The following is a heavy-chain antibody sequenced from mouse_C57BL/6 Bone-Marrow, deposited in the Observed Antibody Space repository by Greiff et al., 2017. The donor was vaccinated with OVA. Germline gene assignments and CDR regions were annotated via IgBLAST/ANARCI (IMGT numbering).Heavy chain of an antibody. Sequence: VKLLESGAELARPGASVKLSCKASGYTFTSYGISWVKQRTGQGLEWIGEIYPRSGNTYYTEKFKGKATLTADKSSSTAYMERRSLTSEDSAVDFSARALLIYAMDYWGQGTSVTVSS. CDR1: GYTFTSYG. CDR2: IYPRSGNT. CDR3: ARALLIYAMDY. V-gene: IGHV1-81*01. D-gene: IGHD2-10*01. J-gene: IGHJ4*01.